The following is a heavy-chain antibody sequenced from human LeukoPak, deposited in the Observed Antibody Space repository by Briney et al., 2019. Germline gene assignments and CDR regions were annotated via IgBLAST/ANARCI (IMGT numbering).Heavy chain of an antibody. CDR2: IIPIFGTA. CDR3: AREVGIRGHFDY. V-gene: IGHV1-69*05. Sequence: ASVKVSCKASGGTFSSYAISWVRQAPGQGLEWMGGIIPIFGTANYAQKFQGRVTMTRDTSTSTVYMELSSLRSQDTAVYYCAREVGIRGHFDYWGRGTPVTVSS. CDR1: GGTFSSYA. J-gene: IGHJ4*02. D-gene: IGHD1-26*01.